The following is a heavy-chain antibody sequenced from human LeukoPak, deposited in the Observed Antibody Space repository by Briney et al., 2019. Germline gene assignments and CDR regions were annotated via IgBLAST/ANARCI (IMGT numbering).Heavy chain of an antibody. CDR1: GFTFSSYA. CDR3: AKDLYLQWLVPFSTGIYFDY. V-gene: IGHV3-23*01. J-gene: IGHJ4*02. CDR2: ISGSGGST. D-gene: IGHD6-19*01. Sequence: GGSLRLSCAASGFTFSSYAMSWVRQAPGKGLEWVSAISGSGGSTYYADSVKGRFTISRDNSKNTLYLQMNSLRAEDTAVYYCAKDLYLQWLVPFSTGIYFDYWGQGALVTVSS.